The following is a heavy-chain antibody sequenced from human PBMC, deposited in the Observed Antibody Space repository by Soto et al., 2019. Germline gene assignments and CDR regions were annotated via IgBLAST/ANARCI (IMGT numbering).Heavy chain of an antibody. J-gene: IGHJ3*02. CDR2: ISGSGGST. CDR3: AKDKYSSAWNEDAFDI. D-gene: IGHD6-19*01. CDR1: GFTFSSYA. V-gene: IGHV3-23*01. Sequence: GGSLRLSCAASGFTFSSYAMSWVRQAPGKGLEWVSAISGSGGSTYYADSVKGRFTISRDNSKNTLYLQMNSLRAEDTAVYYCAKDKYSSAWNEDAFDIWGQGTMVTVSS.